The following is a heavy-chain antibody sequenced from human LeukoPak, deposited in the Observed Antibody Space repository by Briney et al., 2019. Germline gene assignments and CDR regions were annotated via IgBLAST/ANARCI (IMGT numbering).Heavy chain of an antibody. Sequence: SETLSLTCAVYGGSFSGYFWSWIRQPPGKGLEWIGEINHSGSTNYNPSLKSRVTISVDTSKNQFSLELSSVTAADTAVYYCARHLRSGAVDYWGQGTLVTVSS. J-gene: IGHJ4*02. D-gene: IGHD4-17*01. CDR2: INHSGST. V-gene: IGHV4-34*01. CDR3: ARHLRSGAVDY. CDR1: GGSFSGYF.